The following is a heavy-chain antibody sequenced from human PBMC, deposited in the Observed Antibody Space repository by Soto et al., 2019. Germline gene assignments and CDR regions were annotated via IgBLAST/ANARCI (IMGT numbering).Heavy chain of an antibody. D-gene: IGHD6-13*01. Sequence: QVQLQESGPGLVKPSETLSLTCTVSGGSISSYYWSWIRQPPGKGLEWIGYIYYSGSTNYNPSLNSRVTITVDTSKNQSSLKLSSVTAADTAVYYCASLGYRSSHTFDYWGQGTLVTVSS. CDR2: IYYSGST. CDR3: ASLGYRSSHTFDY. V-gene: IGHV4-59*08. J-gene: IGHJ4*02. CDR1: GGSISSYY.